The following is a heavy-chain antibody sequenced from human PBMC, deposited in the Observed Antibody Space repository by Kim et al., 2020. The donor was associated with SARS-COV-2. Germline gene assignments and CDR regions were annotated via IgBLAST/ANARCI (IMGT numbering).Heavy chain of an antibody. V-gene: IGHV6-1*01. CDR3: AREVVYYYDSSGYFHFDY. D-gene: IGHD3-22*01. Sequence: KSRITINPDTSKNQFSLQLNSVTPEDTAVYYCAREVVYYYDSSGYFHFDYWGQGTLVTVSS. J-gene: IGHJ4*02.